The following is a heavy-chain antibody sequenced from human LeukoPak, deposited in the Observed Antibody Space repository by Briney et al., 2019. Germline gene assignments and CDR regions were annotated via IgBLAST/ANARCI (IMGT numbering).Heavy chain of an antibody. D-gene: IGHD3-10*01. CDR3: ARDVTDYYGSGSYYPRRGYYYYYMDV. J-gene: IGHJ6*03. V-gene: IGHV1-2*02. CDR2: INPNSRDT. CDR1: GYTFNDYY. Sequence: ASVKVSCKASGYTFNDYYMHWVRQAPGQGLEWMGWINPNSRDTNYAQKLQGRVTMTTDTSTSTAYMELRSLRSDDTAVYYCARDVTDYYGSGSYYPRRGYYYYYMDVWGKGTTVTISS.